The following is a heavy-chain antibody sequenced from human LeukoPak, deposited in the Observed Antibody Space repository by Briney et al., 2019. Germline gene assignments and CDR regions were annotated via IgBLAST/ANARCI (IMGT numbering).Heavy chain of an antibody. CDR2: ISAYNGNT. Sequence: ASVKVSCKASGHTFTSYGISWVRQAPGQGLEWMGWISAYNGNTNYAQKLQGRVTMTTDTSTSTAYMELRSLRSDDTAVYYCARNVLRYFDWLPRQDYWGQGTLVTVSS. D-gene: IGHD3-9*01. CDR3: ARNVLRYFDWLPRQDY. V-gene: IGHV1-18*01. J-gene: IGHJ4*02. CDR1: GHTFTSYG.